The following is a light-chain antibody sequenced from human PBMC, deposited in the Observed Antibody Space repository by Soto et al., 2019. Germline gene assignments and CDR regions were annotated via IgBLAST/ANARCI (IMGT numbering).Light chain of an antibody. CDR3: QQSYSTPWT. J-gene: IGKJ1*01. CDR2: AAS. V-gene: IGKV1-39*01. Sequence: DIQMTQYKSSLSASVSERVTITCRASQSVRSYLNWYQQKPGKAPKLLIFAASSLQSGTPSRFSGSGSGTDFTLTISTLQPEDFATYYCQQSYSTPWTFGQGTMVDVK. CDR1: QSVRSY.